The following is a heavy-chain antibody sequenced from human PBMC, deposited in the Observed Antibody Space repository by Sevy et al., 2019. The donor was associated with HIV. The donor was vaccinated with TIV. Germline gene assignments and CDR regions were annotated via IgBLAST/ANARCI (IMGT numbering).Heavy chain of an antibody. V-gene: IGHV3-33*01. CDR3: VRERRPFDGFDI. CDR2: IWSNGNNK. J-gene: IGHJ3*02. Sequence: SLRLSCAASGFMFSTYGMHWIRQAPGKGLQWVAVIWSNGNNKYHAYSVKGRFTFSRDNSQNTLSLQMNSLRAEDTAVYYCVRERRPFDGFDIWGQGTPVIVSS. CDR1: GFMFSTYG.